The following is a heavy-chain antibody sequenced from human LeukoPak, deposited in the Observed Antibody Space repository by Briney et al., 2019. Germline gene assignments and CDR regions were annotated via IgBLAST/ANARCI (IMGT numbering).Heavy chain of an antibody. Sequence: PSETLSLTCTVSGGSFSSGSYYWSWIRQPAGKGLEWIGRIYSSGSTNYNPSLKSRVTISVDTSKNQFSLKLSSVTAADTAVYYCARGGYCGGDCYFYYWGQGTLVTVSS. CDR3: ARGGYCGGDCYFYY. CDR1: GGSFSSGSYY. D-gene: IGHD2-21*02. V-gene: IGHV4-61*02. CDR2: IYSSGST. J-gene: IGHJ4*02.